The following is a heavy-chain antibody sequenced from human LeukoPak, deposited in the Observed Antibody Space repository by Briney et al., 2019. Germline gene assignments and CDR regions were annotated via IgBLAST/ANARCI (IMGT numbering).Heavy chain of an antibody. CDR3: ASGVIVPPYYFDY. V-gene: IGHV3-53*01. J-gene: IGHJ4*02. CDR2: IYSGGST. D-gene: IGHD3-16*02. CDR1: GFTVSSNY. Sequence: PGGSLRLSCAASGFTVSSNYMSWVRQAPGKGLEWVSVIYSGGSTYYADSVKGRFTISRDNSKNTLYLQMNSLRAEDTAVYYCASGVIVPPYYFDYWGQGTLVTVSS.